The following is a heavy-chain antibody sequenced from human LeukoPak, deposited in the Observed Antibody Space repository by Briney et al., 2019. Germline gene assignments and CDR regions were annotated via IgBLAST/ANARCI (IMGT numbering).Heavy chain of an antibody. V-gene: IGHV5-51*01. CDR1: GYSFTSYW. J-gene: IGHJ4*02. Sequence: GESLKISCRGSGYSFTSYWIGWVRQMPGKGLEWMGIIYPGDSDTRYSPSFQGQVTISADKSISTAYLQWSSLKASDTAMYYCARSASTYDILTGYRYYFDYWGQGTLVTVSS. CDR3: ARSASTYDILTGYRYYFDY. D-gene: IGHD3-9*01. CDR2: IYPGDSDT.